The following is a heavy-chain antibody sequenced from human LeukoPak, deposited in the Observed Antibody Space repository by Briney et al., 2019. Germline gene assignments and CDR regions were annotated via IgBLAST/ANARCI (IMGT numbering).Heavy chain of an antibody. CDR1: GYTFTGYY. Sequence: ASVKVSCKASGYTFTGYYMHWVRQAPGQGLEWMGWINPNSGGTNYAQKFQGRVTITRDTSTSTVYMELSSLRSEDTAVYYCGRAFIVVKAAAINGPINWFAPWGQGTLVTVSS. V-gene: IGHV1-2*02. D-gene: IGHD2-2*02. J-gene: IGHJ5*02. CDR3: GRAFIVVKAAAINGPINWFAP. CDR2: INPNSGGT.